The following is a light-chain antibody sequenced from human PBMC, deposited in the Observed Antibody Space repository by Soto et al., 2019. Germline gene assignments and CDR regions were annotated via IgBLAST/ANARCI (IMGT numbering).Light chain of an antibody. J-gene: IGKJ5*01. CDR3: QQRIIGPPST. Sequence: VMTQSPVTLSVSPGERATLSCSAGQGVTTTFAWYQQESGQSPRLLIYDVSIRATGVPARFSGSGSGTDFTLTISSLEPEDFAVYYCQQRIIGPPSTFGQGTRLEIK. CDR2: DVS. CDR1: QGVTTT. V-gene: IGKV3-11*01.